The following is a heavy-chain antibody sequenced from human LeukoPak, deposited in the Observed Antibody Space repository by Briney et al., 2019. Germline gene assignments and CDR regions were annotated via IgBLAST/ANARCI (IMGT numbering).Heavy chain of an antibody. CDR1: GFTFSSYW. D-gene: IGHD5-12*01. Sequence: GGSLRLSRAASGFTFSSYWMSWVRQAPGKGLEWVANIKQDVSEKYYVDSVKGRFTISRDNAKNSLYLQMNSLRAEDTAAYYCARILSAYDTSDTCGQGTLVTVSS. J-gene: IGHJ5*02. V-gene: IGHV3-7*04. CDR2: IKQDVSEK. CDR3: ARILSAYDTSDT.